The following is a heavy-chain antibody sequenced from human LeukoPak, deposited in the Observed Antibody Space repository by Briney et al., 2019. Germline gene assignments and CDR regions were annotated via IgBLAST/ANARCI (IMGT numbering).Heavy chain of an antibody. CDR3: ARAEEQWLVRPIQH. D-gene: IGHD6-19*01. Sequence: ALVKVSCKATGYTFIIHGISWVRQAPGQGLEWMGWISPYNGNTNYAQNLQGRVTITRDTSASTAYMELSSLRSEDTAVYYCARAEEQWLVRPIQHWGQGTLVTVSS. CDR1: GYTFIIHG. CDR2: ISPYNGNT. V-gene: IGHV1-18*01. J-gene: IGHJ1*01.